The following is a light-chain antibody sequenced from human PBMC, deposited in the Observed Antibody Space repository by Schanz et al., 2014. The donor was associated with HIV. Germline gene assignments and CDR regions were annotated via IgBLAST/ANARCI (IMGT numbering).Light chain of an antibody. CDR2: ANT. V-gene: IGLV1-40*01. J-gene: IGLJ3*02. CDR3: QSFDGSLGGVV. Sequence: QSVLTQPPSVSGAPGQRVTISCTGTRSNIGTGFDVHWYQLLPGTAPKVLIFANTHRPSGVPDRFSGSKSGTSASLAITGLQAEDEADYYCQSFDGSLGGVVFGGGTKLTVL. CDR1: RSNIGTGFD.